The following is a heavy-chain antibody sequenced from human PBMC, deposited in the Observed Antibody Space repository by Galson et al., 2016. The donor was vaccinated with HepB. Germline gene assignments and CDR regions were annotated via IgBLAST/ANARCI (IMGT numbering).Heavy chain of an antibody. Sequence: LRLSCAAPGFIFSVYGMHWVRPTPGKGLEWVAVISYDGSHKYYADSVKGRFTISRDNSKKTLYLQMNSLRAEDTAVYYCAKNLNYEIMTGYYANWYFDLWGRGTLVTVSS. J-gene: IGHJ2*01. CDR2: ISYDGSHK. V-gene: IGHV3-30*18. D-gene: IGHD3-9*01. CDR3: AKNLNYEIMTGYYANWYFDL. CDR1: GFIFSVYG.